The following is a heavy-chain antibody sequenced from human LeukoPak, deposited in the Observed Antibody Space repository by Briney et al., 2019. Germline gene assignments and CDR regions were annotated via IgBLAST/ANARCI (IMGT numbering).Heavy chain of an antibody. Sequence: PSETLSLTCAVYGGSFSGYYWSWIRQPPGKGLEWIGEINHSGSTNYNPSLKSRVTISVDTSKNQFSLKLSSVTAADAAVYYCARGQRIVVGSDDAFDIWGQGTMVTVSS. CDR2: INHSGST. CDR1: GGSFSGYY. CDR3: ARGQRIVVGSDDAFDI. J-gene: IGHJ3*02. V-gene: IGHV4-34*01. D-gene: IGHD3-22*01.